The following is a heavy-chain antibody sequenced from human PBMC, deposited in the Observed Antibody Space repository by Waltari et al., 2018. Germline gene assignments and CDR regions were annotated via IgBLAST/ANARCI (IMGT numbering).Heavy chain of an antibody. J-gene: IGHJ4*02. V-gene: IGHV5-10-1*03. CDR1: GYSLTSHW. CDR3: ARHVYDSSGYYYG. D-gene: IGHD3-22*01. CDR2: IDPSDSYT. Sequence: EVQLVQSGAEVKKPGESLRNSCKGSGYSLTSHWTRWVRQMPGKGLEWMGRIDPSDSYTNYSPSFQGHVTISADKSISTAYLQWSSLKASDTAMYYCARHVYDSSGYYYGWGQGTLVTVSS.